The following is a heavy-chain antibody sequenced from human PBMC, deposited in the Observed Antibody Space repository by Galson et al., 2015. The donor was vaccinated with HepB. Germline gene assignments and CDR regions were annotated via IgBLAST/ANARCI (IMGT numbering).Heavy chain of an antibody. CDR1: GFTFSSYA. CDR2: ISYDGSNK. D-gene: IGHD6-19*01. CDR3: ARAGIAVAAPEDY. J-gene: IGHJ4*02. Sequence: SLRLSCAASGFTFSSYAMHWVRQAPGKGLEWVAVISYDGSNKYYADSVKGRFTISRDNSKNTLYLQMNSLRAEDTAVYYCARAGIAVAAPEDYWGQGTLVTVSS. V-gene: IGHV3-30*04.